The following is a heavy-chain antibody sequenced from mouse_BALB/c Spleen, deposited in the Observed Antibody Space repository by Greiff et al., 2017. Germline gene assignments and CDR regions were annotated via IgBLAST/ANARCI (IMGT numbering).Heavy chain of an antibody. CDR3: ASGILRHDY. Sequence: QVQLQQSGAELAKPGASVKMSCKASGYTFTSCWMHWVKQRPGQGLEWIGYINPSTGYTEYNQKFKDKATLTADKSSSTAYMQLSSLTSEDSAVYYCASGILRHDYWGQGTTLTVSS. CDR2: INPSTGYT. D-gene: IGHD1-1*01. J-gene: IGHJ2*01. V-gene: IGHV1-7*01. CDR1: GYTFTSCW.